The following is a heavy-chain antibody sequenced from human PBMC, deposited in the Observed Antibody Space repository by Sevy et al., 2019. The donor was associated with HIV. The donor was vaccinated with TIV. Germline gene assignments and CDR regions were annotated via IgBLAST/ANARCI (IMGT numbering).Heavy chain of an antibody. V-gene: IGHV1-24*01. CDR1: GYTLTELS. J-gene: IGHJ3*02. CDR3: ATAPGRATNFDAFDI. Sequence: ASVKVSCKVSGYTLTELSMHWVRQAPGKGLEWMGGFDPEDGETIYAQKFQGRVTMTEDTSTDTAYMELSSLRSEDTAVYYCATAPGRATNFDAFDIWGQGTMVTVSS. CDR2: FDPEDGET. D-gene: IGHD1-1*01.